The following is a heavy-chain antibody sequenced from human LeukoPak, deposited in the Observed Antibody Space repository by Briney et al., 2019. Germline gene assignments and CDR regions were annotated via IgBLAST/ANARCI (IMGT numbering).Heavy chain of an antibody. V-gene: IGHV3-23*01. CDR3: AKNQSP. J-gene: IGHJ5*02. D-gene: IGHD1-14*01. CDR2: TGASGVTT. CDR1: GFTFTNYA. Sequence: GGSLRLSCAASGFTFTNYAMSWVRQAPGKGLEWVSGTGASGVTTHYADSVKGRFTISRDNSKNTLYLQMNSLRAEDTAVYYCAKNQSPWGQGALVTVSS.